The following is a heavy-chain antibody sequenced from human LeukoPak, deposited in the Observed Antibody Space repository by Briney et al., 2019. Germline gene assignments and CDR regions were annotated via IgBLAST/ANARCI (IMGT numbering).Heavy chain of an antibody. D-gene: IGHD1-26*01. CDR1: GYTFTSYG. CDR2: ISAYNGNT. V-gene: IGHV1-18*01. J-gene: IGHJ4*02. CDR3: ARDQEIGSYFYYY. Sequence: ASVKVSCKASGYTFTSYGISWVRQAPGQGLEWMGWISAYNGNTNYAQNLQGRVTMTTDTSTSTAYMEMRSLRSDVTAVYFCARDQEIGSYFYYYSGQGTLVTASS.